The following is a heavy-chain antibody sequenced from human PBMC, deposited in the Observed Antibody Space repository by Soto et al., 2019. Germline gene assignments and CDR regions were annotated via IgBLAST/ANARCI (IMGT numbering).Heavy chain of an antibody. CDR2: TYYRSKWYN. Sequence: SQTLSLTCVISGDSVSSNSAAWNWIRQSPSRGLEWLGRTYYRSKWYNDYAVSVKSRITINPDTSKNQFSLQLNSVTPEDTAVYYCARAGYSSSSHFSTTYYYYGMDVWGQGTTVTVYS. D-gene: IGHD6-6*01. CDR1: GDSVSSNSAA. CDR3: ARAGYSSSSHFSTTYYYYGMDV. J-gene: IGHJ6*02. V-gene: IGHV6-1*01.